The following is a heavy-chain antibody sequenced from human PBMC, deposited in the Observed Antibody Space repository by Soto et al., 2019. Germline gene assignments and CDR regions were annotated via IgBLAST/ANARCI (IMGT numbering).Heavy chain of an antibody. CDR3: AREPDIVVVPAAIDWFDP. J-gene: IGHJ5*02. CDR2: TYYRSKWYN. V-gene: IGHV6-1*01. D-gene: IGHD2-2*01. Sequence: SQTLSLTCAISGDSVSSNSAAWNWIRQSPSRGLEWLGRTYYRSKWYNDYAVSVKSRITINPDTSKNQFSLQLNSVTPEDTALYYCAREPDIVVVPAAIDWFDPWGQGTLVTVSS. CDR1: GDSVSSNSAA.